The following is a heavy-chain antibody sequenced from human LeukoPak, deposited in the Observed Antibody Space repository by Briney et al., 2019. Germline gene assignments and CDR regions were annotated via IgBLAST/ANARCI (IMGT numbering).Heavy chain of an antibody. CDR1: GYTFTSYY. CDR2: NNPSGGST. J-gene: IGHJ4*02. D-gene: IGHD1-26*01. CDR3: SRAELVGDTPVDY. V-gene: IGHV1-46*01. Sequence: ASVKVSCKASGYTFTSYYMHWVRQAPGQGLEWMGINNPSGGSTSYAQKFQGRVTMTRDTSTCTVYMELSSLRSEDTAVYYCSRAELVGDTPVDYWGQGTLVTVSS.